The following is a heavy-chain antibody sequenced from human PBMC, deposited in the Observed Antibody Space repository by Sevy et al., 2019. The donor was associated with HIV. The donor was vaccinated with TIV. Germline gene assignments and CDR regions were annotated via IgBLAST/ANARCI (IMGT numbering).Heavy chain of an antibody. CDR3: AKDYSTGWYGYYYGMDV. D-gene: IGHD6-19*01. Sequence: GGSLRLSCAASGFIFSSFGMHWVRQAPGKGLEWVAFIHYKGSDKYYADAVKGRYTISRDNSKNTVYLKMSRLRAEVTAVYYCAKDYSTGWYGYYYGMDVRAQGTTVTVSS. V-gene: IGHV3-30*02. CDR1: GFIFSSFG. J-gene: IGHJ6*02. CDR2: IHYKGSDK.